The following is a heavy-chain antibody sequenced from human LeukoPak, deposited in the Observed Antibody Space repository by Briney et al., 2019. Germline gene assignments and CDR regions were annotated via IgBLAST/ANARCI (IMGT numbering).Heavy chain of an antibody. Sequence: SETLSLTCTVSGYSISSGYYWGWIRQPPGKGLEWIGSIYHSGSTYYNPSLKSRVTISVDTSKNQFSLKLSSVTAADTAVYYCARASIQLGHNWFDPWGQGTLVTVSS. CDR2: IYHSGST. D-gene: IGHD5-18*01. CDR3: ARASIQLGHNWFDP. CDR1: GYSISSGYY. V-gene: IGHV4-38-2*02. J-gene: IGHJ5*02.